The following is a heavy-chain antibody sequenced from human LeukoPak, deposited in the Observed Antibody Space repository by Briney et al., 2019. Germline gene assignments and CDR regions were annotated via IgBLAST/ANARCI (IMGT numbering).Heavy chain of an antibody. Sequence: GESLRLSCAASGFTFSRYWIHWVRQAPGKGLEWVSAISGSGGSTYYADSVKGRFTISRDNAKNSLYLQMNSLRAEDTAVYYCARSGRYFDWLSYFDYWGQGTLVTVSS. J-gene: IGHJ4*02. D-gene: IGHD3-9*01. CDR3: ARSGRYFDWLSYFDY. V-gene: IGHV3-21*04. CDR2: ISGSGGST. CDR1: GFTFSRYW.